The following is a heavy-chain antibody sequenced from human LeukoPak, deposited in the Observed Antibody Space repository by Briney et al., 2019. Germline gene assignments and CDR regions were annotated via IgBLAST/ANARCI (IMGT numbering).Heavy chain of an antibody. CDR2: IGTAGDT. CDR3: ARFTTPYGFDY. J-gene: IGHJ4*02. Sequence: GGSLRLSCAASGFTFSSYDMHWVRQAPEKGLEWVSAIGTAGDTYYPGSVKGRFTISRENAKNSLYLQMNSLRAGDTAVYYCARFTTPYGFDYWGQGTLVTVSS. D-gene: IGHD3-3*01. V-gene: IGHV3-13*01. CDR1: GFTFSSYD.